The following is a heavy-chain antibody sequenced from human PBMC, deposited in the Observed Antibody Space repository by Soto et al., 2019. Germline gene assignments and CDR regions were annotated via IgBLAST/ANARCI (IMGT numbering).Heavy chain of an antibody. V-gene: IGHV4-34*01. J-gene: IGHJ4*02. CDR2: INHSGST. CDR1: GGSFGGYY. Sequence: SETLSLTCAVYGGSFGGYYWSWIRQPPGKGLEWIGEINHSGSTNYNPSLKSRVTISVDTSKNQFSLKLSSVTAADTAVYYCASGAKYYYDSSGYYGTDYWGQGTLVTVSS. D-gene: IGHD3-22*01. CDR3: ASGAKYYYDSSGYYGTDY.